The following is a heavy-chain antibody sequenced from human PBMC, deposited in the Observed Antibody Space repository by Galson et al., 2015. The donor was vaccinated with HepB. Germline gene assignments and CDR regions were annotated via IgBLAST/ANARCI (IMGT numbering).Heavy chain of an antibody. CDR3: AREEVGRGSGYSFDL. Sequence: LSLTCTVSGGSISSSSHYWGWIRQPPGKGLEWIGSIYYSGSTYYNPSLKSRVTISVDTSKNQFSLKLSSVTAADTAVYYCAREEVGRGSGYSFDLWGRGTLVTVSS. J-gene: IGHJ2*01. V-gene: IGHV4-39*07. CDR2: IYYSGST. D-gene: IGHD3-22*01. CDR1: GGSISSSSHY.